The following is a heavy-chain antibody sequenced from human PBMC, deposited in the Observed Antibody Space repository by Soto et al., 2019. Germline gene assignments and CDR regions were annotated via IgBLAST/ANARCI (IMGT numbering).Heavy chain of an antibody. CDR3: ASPGYSYGSGWFDY. CDR1: GGTFSSYA. CDR2: IIPIFGTA. Sequence: ASVKVCCKACGGTFSSYAISWVRQAPGQGLEWMGGIIPIFGTANYAQKFQGRVTITADESTSTAYMELSSLRSEDTAVYYCASPGYSYGSGWFDYWGQGTLVTVSS. D-gene: IGHD5-18*01. V-gene: IGHV1-69*13. J-gene: IGHJ4*02.